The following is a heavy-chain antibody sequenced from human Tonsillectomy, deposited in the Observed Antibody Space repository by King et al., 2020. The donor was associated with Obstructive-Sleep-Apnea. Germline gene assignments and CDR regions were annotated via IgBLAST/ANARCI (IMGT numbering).Heavy chain of an antibody. V-gene: IGHV4-59*08. J-gene: IGHJ2*01. CDR1: GGSINSYY. Sequence: VQLQESGPGLVKPSETLSLTCTVSGGSINSYYWSWFRHPPGKGLEWIGYVYYSGTTKYNPSLTGRLTISVDTSKNQFSLDLNSVTAADTAIYYCARHIQYMGFYWPLDLWGRGTLVTVSS. CDR2: VYYSGTT. CDR3: ARHIQYMGFYWPLDL. D-gene: IGHD6-6*01.